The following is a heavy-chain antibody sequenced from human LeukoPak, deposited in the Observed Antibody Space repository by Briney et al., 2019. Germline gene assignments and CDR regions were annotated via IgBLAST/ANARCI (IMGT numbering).Heavy chain of an antibody. CDR1: GFTFSSYS. CDR3: ARDRWD. CDR2: ISSSSSTI. J-gene: IGHJ4*02. D-gene: IGHD4-23*01. V-gene: IGHV3-48*01. Sequence: GGSLRLSCAAVGFTFSSYSINWVRHAPGKGLEWVSYISSSSSTIYYADSVKCRFTISRDNAKNSLYLQMNSLRADDTAVYYCARDRWDWGQGTLVTVSS.